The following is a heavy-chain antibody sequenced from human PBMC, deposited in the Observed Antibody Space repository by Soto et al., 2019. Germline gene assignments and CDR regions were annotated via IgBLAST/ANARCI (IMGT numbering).Heavy chain of an antibody. J-gene: IGHJ3*02. V-gene: IGHV2-5*01. CDR1: GFSLSTSGVA. Sequence: ITLKESGPTLVKPTQTLTLTCTFSGFSLSTSGVAVGGIRQPPGKALEWLALIYWNDAKRYSPSLKSRLTITKDTSKNQVVLTMTNMDPVDTATYYGAQTTSTYYYDSSGYYPYDAFDIWGQGTMVTVSS. CDR2: IYWNDAK. D-gene: IGHD3-22*01. CDR3: AQTTSTYYYDSSGYYPYDAFDI.